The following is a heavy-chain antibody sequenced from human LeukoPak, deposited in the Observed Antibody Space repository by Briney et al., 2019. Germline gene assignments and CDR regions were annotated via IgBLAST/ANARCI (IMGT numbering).Heavy chain of an antibody. J-gene: IGHJ4*02. CDR1: GGSINSYY. Sequence: SETLSLTYSVSGGSINSYYWSWIRQPPGMGLEWIGYIDESGNTKYNFSLQSRVSISVDTSRNQFSLKLSSVTAADTAVYYCARLRMGHYNSGYFPYYFDYWGQGTLVTVSS. D-gene: IGHD3-22*01. CDR2: IDESGNT. V-gene: IGHV4-59*08. CDR3: ARLRMGHYNSGYFPYYFDY.